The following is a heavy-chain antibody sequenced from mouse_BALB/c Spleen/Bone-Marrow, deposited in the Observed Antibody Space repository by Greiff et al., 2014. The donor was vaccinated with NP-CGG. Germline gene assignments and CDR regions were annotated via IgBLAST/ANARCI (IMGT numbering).Heavy chain of an antibody. CDR2: IYPGGGYT. V-gene: IGHV1-63*02. CDR1: GYTFTNYW. J-gene: IGHJ4*01. CDR3: ARGNGPYAMDY. D-gene: IGHD1-1*02. Sequence: QVQLQQSGAELVRPGTSVKISCKASGYTFTNYWLGWVKQRPGHGLEWIGDIYPGGGYTNYNEKFKGKATLTAGTSSSTAYMQLSSLTSEDSAVYFCARGNGPYAMDYWGQGTSVTVSS.